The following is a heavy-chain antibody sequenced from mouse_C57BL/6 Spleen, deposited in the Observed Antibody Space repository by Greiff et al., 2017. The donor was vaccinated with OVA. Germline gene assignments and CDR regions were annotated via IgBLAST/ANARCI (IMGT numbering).Heavy chain of an antibody. Sequence: VQLQQSGPELVKPGASVKIPCKASGYTFTDYNMDWVKQSHGKSLEWIGDINPNNGGTIYNQKFKGKATLTVDKSSSTAYMELRSLTAEDTAVYYGARSDYSNYDAMDYWGQGTSVTVSS. D-gene: IGHD2-5*01. CDR3: ARSDYSNYDAMDY. CDR2: INPNNGGT. J-gene: IGHJ4*01. CDR1: GYTFTDYN. V-gene: IGHV1-18*01.